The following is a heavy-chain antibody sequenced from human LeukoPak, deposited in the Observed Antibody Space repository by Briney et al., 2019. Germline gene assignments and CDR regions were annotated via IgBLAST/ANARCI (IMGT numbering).Heavy chain of an antibody. V-gene: IGHV4-34*01. Sequence: NPSETLSLTCVVYSGSLSGYYWSWIRQPPGQGLEWIGETNRSGSTRYNPSLKSRVAILVDTSKNQFSLKLTSVTAADTAVYYCARASSEPVISGYMDVWGRGTTVTVSS. J-gene: IGHJ6*03. CDR1: SGSLSGYY. CDR3: ARASSEPVISGYMDV. D-gene: IGHD1-14*01. CDR2: TNRSGST.